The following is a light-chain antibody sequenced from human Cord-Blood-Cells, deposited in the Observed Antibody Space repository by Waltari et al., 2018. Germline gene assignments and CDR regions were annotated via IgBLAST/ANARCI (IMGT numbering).Light chain of an antibody. CDR3: CSYAGSSTFYV. CDR1: SSDVGSYNL. Sequence: QSALTQPASVSGSPGQSITISCTGTSSDVGSYNLVSCYQQHPGKAPKRMIYEGSKRPSGVSNRFSGSKSGNTASLTISGLQAEDEADYYCCSYAGSSTFYVFGTGTKVTVL. J-gene: IGLJ1*01. V-gene: IGLV2-23*01. CDR2: EGS.